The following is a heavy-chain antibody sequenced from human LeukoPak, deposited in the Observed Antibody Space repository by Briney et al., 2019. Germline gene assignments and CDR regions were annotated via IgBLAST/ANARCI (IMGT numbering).Heavy chain of an antibody. J-gene: IGHJ4*02. CDR2: ISGSGDRT. CDR3: ARAYTMVRGVYYFDY. CDR1: GFTFSIYA. V-gene: IGHV3-23*01. D-gene: IGHD3-10*01. Sequence: GGSLRLSCAASGFTFSIYAMNWVRQAPGKGLEWVSSISGSGDRTYYADSVKGRFTISRDNAKNSLYLQMNSLRAEDTAVYYCARAYTMVRGVYYFDYWGRGTLVTVSS.